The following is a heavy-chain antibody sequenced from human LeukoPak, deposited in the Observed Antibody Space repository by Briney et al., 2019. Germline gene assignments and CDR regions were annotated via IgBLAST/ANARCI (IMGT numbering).Heavy chain of an antibody. J-gene: IGHJ5*01. CDR1: GFTFDDYA. D-gene: IGHD3-22*01. CDR2: ISWNSDSI. CDR3: AKDSNVGSGYYYAPFDS. V-gene: IGHV3-9*01. Sequence: GGSLRLSCAASGFTFDDYAIHWVRQAPGKGLEWVSGISWNSDSIGYADSVKGRFTVSRDHAKNSLYLQMNNLRAEDTALYYCAKDSNVGSGYYYAPFDSWGQGTLVTVSS.